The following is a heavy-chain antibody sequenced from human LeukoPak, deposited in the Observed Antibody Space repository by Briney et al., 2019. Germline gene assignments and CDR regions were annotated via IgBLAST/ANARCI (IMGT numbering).Heavy chain of an antibody. CDR2: ISSSGSTK. V-gene: IGHV3-48*03. CDR1: GFTLSSYE. Sequence: GGSLRLSCTASGFTLSSYEMNWVRQAPGKGLEWVSYISSSGSTKYYADSVKGRFTIARDNAENSLYLQMNSLRAEDTAVYYCARRYCSSSSCTLDYWGQGALVTVSS. CDR3: ARRYCSSSSCTLDY. J-gene: IGHJ4*02. D-gene: IGHD2-2*01.